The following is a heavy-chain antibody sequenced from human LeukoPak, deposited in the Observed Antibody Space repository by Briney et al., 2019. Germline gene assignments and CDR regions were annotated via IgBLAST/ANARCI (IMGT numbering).Heavy chain of an antibody. CDR2: ISSSGSTI. V-gene: IGHV3-48*01. J-gene: IGHJ4*02. D-gene: IGHD3-10*01. Sequence: RTGGSLRLSCAASGFTFSSYSMNWVRQAPGKGLEWVSYISSSGSTIDYADSVKGRFTISRDNSESTLSLQMNSLRAEDTAVYFCASWYYYVSGNMADIDYWGQGILVTVSS. CDR1: GFTFSSYS. CDR3: ASWYYYVSGNMADIDY.